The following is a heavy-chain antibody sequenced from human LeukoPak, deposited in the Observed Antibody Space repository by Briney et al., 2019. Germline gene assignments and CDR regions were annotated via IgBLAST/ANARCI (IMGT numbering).Heavy chain of an antibody. CDR1: GGSFSGYY. CDR3: ARGTGSVAGWLAY. V-gene: IGHV4-34*01. Sequence: PSETLSLTCAVYGGSFSGYYWSGIRQPPGKGPEWIGEINHSGSTNYNQSPKSRVTISADTSKNKSSLKLSSLTAADTAVFYCARGTGSVAGWLAYWGQGTLVTVSS. CDR2: INHSGST. D-gene: IGHD3-9*01. J-gene: IGHJ4*02.